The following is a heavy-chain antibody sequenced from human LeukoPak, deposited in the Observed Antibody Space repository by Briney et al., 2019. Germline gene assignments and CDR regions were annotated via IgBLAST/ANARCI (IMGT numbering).Heavy chain of an antibody. Sequence: GGSLRLSCPASGFTFSSYWMSWVRQAPGKGLEWVANIKQDGSEKYYVDSVKGRFTISRDNAKNSLYLQMNSLRAEDTAVYYCARQQQWLGPTDYYYYYYMDVWGKGTTVTISS. CDR3: ARQQQWLGPTDYYYYYYMDV. CDR2: IKQDGSEK. D-gene: IGHD6-19*01. CDR1: GFTFSSYW. V-gene: IGHV3-7*01. J-gene: IGHJ6*03.